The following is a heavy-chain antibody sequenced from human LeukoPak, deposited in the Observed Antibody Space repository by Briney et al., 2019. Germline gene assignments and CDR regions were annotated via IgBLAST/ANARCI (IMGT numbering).Heavy chain of an antibody. D-gene: IGHD2-15*01. J-gene: IGHJ4*02. V-gene: IGHV3-23*01. Sequence: GGSLRLSCTASGFTFSSYAMSWVRQAPGKGLEWVSAIGGRGDRTYYADSVKGRFTISRDNSKNTRYLQMNFLRPEDTAIYYCAKESSATAWADYWGQGTLVTVSS. CDR1: GFTFSSYA. CDR3: AKESSATAWADY. CDR2: IGGRGDRT.